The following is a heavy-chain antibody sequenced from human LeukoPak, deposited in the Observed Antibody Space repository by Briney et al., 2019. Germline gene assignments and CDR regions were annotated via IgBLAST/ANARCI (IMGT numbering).Heavy chain of an antibody. J-gene: IGHJ4*02. V-gene: IGHV3-66*01. CDR2: IYSGGST. CDR3: ARSRYGTTWSSSWEFDY. D-gene: IGHD6-13*01. CDR1: GFTFSSNF. Sequence: GGSLRLSCAASGFTFSSNFMNWVRQAPGKGLEWVSLIYSGGSTYYADSVKGRFTISRDNSKNTLYLQMNSLRVEDTAVYYCARSRYGTTWSSSWEFDYWGQGTLVTVSS.